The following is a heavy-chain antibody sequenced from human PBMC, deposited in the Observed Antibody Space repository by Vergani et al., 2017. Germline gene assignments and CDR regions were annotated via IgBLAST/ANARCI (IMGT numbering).Heavy chain of an antibody. CDR2: VDPEDGET. D-gene: IGHD2-2*01. CDR3: ARGVVPAAITGGYYYYGMDV. V-gene: IGHV1-69-2*01. CDR1: GYTFTDYY. J-gene: IGHJ6*02. Sequence: EVQLVQSGAEVKKPGATVKISCKVSGYTFTDYYMHWVQQAPGKGLEWMGLVDPEDGETIYAEKFQGRVTITADTSTDTAYMELSSLRSEDTAVYYCARGVVPAAITGGYYYYGMDVWGQGTTVTVSS.